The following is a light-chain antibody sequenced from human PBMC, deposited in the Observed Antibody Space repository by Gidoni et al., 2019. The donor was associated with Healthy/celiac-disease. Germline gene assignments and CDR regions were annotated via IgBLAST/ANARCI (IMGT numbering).Light chain of an antibody. Sequence: DIQMTQSPSTLSASVGDRVTITCRASQSISSWLAWYQQKPGKAPKLLIYKASSLESGVPSRFSGSGSVTEFTLTISSLQPDDFATYYCQQYTHFGQGTKLEIK. V-gene: IGKV1-5*03. CDR2: KAS. J-gene: IGKJ2*01. CDR1: QSISSW. CDR3: QQYTH.